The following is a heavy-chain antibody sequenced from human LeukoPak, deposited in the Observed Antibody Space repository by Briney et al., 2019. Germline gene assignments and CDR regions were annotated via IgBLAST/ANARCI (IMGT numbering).Heavy chain of an antibody. Sequence: PSETLSLTCTVSGGSISSYYWSWIRQPPGKGLEWIGYIYYSGSTNYNPPLKSRVTISVDTSKNQFSLKLSSVTAAGTAVYYCARGGLDDAFDIWGQGTMVTVSS. D-gene: IGHD6-19*01. J-gene: IGHJ3*02. CDR1: GGSISSYY. V-gene: IGHV4-59*01. CDR3: ARGGLDDAFDI. CDR2: IYYSGST.